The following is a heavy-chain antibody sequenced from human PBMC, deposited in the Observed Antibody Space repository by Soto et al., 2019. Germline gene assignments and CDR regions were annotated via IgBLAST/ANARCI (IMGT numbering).Heavy chain of an antibody. CDR3: ARDDDYGDNGLDY. CDR2: IGSDGRRA. V-gene: IGHV3-33*01. J-gene: IGHJ4*02. CDR1: GFTFGRHG. Sequence: QVQLVESGGGVVQPGGSLRLSCAASGFTFGRHGMHWVRQAPGKGLEWVAVIGSDGRRASYADSGKGRFTISRDNGQNTLYLQMNSLRAEETAVFYCARDDDYGDNGLDYWGQGTLVTVSS. D-gene: IGHD4-17*01.